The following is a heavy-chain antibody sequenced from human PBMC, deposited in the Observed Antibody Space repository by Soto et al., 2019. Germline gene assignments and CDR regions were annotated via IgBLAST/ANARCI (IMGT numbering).Heavy chain of an antibody. J-gene: IGHJ4*02. CDR2: VYYTGST. V-gene: IGHV4-59*01. D-gene: IGHD3-22*01. Sequence: SETLSLTCTVSGDSISTFYWGWMRQSPGKELEWIGYVYYTGSTNYNPSLKSRVTISVDRSKNQFSLKLTSANAADTAVYYCARGRTVRNYADDSSDYFYFFDYWGQGTHVTVSS. CDR3: ARGRTVRNYADDSSDYFYFFDY. CDR1: GDSISTFY.